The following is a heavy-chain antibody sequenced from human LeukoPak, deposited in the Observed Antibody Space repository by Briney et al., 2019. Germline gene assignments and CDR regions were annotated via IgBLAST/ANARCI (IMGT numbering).Heavy chain of an antibody. Sequence: ASGKVSCHASGYTFTGYYMHWVRQATGQGLEWMGWLNPNSGNTGYAQKFQGRVTITRNTSISTAYMELSSLRSEDTAVYYCARGYSSSWYLAGIDYWGQGTLVTVSS. D-gene: IGHD6-13*01. CDR3: ARGYSSSWYLAGIDY. J-gene: IGHJ4*02. CDR2: LNPNSGNT. CDR1: GYTFTGYY. V-gene: IGHV1-8*03.